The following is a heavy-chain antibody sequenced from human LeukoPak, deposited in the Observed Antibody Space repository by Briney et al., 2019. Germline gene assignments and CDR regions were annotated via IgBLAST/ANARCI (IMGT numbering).Heavy chain of an antibody. D-gene: IGHD3-16*01. CDR2: ITVSGDST. Sequence: PGGSLRLSCAASGFTFSSYAMTWVRQAPGKGLECVSVITVSGDSTYYADSVKGRFTISRDNSKNTLYLQMNSLRAEDTAVYYCARWGRDLDAFDIWGQGTMVTVSS. CDR1: GFTFSSYA. J-gene: IGHJ3*02. CDR3: ARWGRDLDAFDI. V-gene: IGHV3-23*01.